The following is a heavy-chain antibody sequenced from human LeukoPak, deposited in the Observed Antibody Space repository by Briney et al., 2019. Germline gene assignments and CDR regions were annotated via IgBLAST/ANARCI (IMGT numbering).Heavy chain of an antibody. CDR3: ARAPIGSADH. J-gene: IGHJ4*02. D-gene: IGHD1-1*01. CDR2: IFYTGYT. V-gene: IGHV4-59*13. Sequence: SETLSLTCTVSGDSITSSYWTWMRLPPGKGLEWIGYIFYTGYTNYNPPLKSRVTISMDISKNQVSLHLNSVTTADTAVYYCARAPIGSADHWGPGAQVTVSS. CDR1: GDSITSSY.